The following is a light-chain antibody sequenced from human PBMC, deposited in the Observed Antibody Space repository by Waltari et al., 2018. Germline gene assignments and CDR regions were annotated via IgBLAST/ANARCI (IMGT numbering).Light chain of an antibody. CDR3: QQYDKWPPFS. J-gene: IGKJ2*03. V-gene: IGKV3-15*01. CDR1: QSVGTN. CDR2: AAS. Sequence: ETVMTQSPATLSVSPGDRATLSCRASQSVGTNVAWYQQKPGQAPRLLIYAASTRAAGIPTRFRGSGSGTEFTFTITGLQSEDFALYFWQQYDKWPPFSVGQGTNLELK.